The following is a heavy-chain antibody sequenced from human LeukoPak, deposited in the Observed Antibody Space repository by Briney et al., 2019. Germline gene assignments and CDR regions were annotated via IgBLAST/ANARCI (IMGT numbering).Heavy chain of an antibody. Sequence: SGTLSLTCAVSGGSISSSNWWSWVRQPPGKGLEWIGEIYHSGSTYYNPSLKSRVTISVDRSKNQFSLKLSSVTAADAAVYYCARVDDSSGYYYYYYYYMDVWGKGTTVTVSS. CDR3: ARVDDSSGYYYYYYYYMDV. CDR1: GGSISSSNW. CDR2: IYHSGST. D-gene: IGHD3-22*01. V-gene: IGHV4-4*02. J-gene: IGHJ6*03.